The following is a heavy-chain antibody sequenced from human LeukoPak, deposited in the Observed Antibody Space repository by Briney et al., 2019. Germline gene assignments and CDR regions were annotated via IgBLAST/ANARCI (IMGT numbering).Heavy chain of an antibody. CDR3: ATDRGWRTSGYYLYYFEY. Sequence: GGSLRLSCAASGFIFTNYFMGWVRQAPGKGLEWVASIKHDGSEKYYVDSVRGRFTISRDNTMNSLYLQMSSLRAEDTAVYYCATDRGWRTSGYYLYYFEYWGQGTLVTYS. CDR1: GFIFTNYF. D-gene: IGHD3-3*01. J-gene: IGHJ4*02. CDR2: IKHDGSEK. V-gene: IGHV3-7*01.